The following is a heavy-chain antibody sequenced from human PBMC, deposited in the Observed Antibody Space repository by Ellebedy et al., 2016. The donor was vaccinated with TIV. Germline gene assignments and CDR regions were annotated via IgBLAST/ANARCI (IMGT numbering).Heavy chain of an antibody. J-gene: IGHJ4*02. CDR3: ASLSDYGGNSEDY. CDR2: IYYSGST. D-gene: IGHD4-23*01. Sequence: SETLSLTCTVSGGSISSYYWSWIRQPPGKGLEWIGYIYYSGSTNYNPSLKSRVTISVDTSKNQFSLKLSSVTAADTAVYYCASLSDYGGNSEDYWGQGTLVTVSS. CDR1: GGSISSYY. V-gene: IGHV4-59*08.